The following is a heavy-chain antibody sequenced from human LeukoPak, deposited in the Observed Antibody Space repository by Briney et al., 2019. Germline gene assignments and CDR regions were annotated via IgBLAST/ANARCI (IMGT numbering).Heavy chain of an antibody. Sequence: GGSLTLSCAASGFTFSVYWMSWARQAPGKGLEWVANIKQDGSEKYYVDSVKGRFTISRDNAKNSLYLQMNSLRAEDTAIYYCARQAFDYWGQGTLVTVSS. J-gene: IGHJ4*02. CDR1: GFTFSVYW. CDR3: ARQAFDY. CDR2: IKQDGSEK. V-gene: IGHV3-7*01.